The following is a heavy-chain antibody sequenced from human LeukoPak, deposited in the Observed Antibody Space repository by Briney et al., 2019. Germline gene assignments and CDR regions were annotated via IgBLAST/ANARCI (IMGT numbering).Heavy chain of an antibody. CDR3: ARSGAWLRYYYMDV. Sequence: PSETLSLTCAVYGGSFSDYYWSWIRQPPGKGLEWIGEINHSGSTNYNPSLKRRVTISLDTSKNQFSLKLRSVTAADTAVYYCARSGAWLRYYYMDVWGKGTTVTISS. V-gene: IGHV4-34*01. CDR1: GGSFSDYY. J-gene: IGHJ6*03. D-gene: IGHD5-12*01. CDR2: INHSGST.